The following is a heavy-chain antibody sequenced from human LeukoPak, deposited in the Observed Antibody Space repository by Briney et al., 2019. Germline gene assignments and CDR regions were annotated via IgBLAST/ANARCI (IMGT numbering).Heavy chain of an antibody. J-gene: IGHJ4*02. CDR2: ISSSGSTI. D-gene: IGHD3-10*01. Sequence: GGSLRLSCAASGFTFSSYEMIWVRQAPGKGLEWVSYISSSGSTIYYADSVKGRFTISRDNAKNSLYLQMNSLRAEDTAVYYCATVRGVPENYWGQGTLVTVSS. V-gene: IGHV3-48*03. CDR1: GFTFSSYE. CDR3: ATVRGVPENY.